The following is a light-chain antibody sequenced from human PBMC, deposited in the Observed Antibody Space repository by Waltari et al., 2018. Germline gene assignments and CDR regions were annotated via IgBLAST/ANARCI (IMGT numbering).Light chain of an antibody. J-gene: IGKJ3*01. CDR1: QDISRF. Sequence: AIQMTQSPSSLSASVGATVTITCRPGQDISRFLNWFKQNPGKAPELLIYSATTLESGVPSRFSGFGSGTEFTLTISSLQPDDFAVYYCLQHNRYLFTFGPGTKLDI. CDR2: SAT. CDR3: LQHNRYLFT. V-gene: IGKV1-13*02.